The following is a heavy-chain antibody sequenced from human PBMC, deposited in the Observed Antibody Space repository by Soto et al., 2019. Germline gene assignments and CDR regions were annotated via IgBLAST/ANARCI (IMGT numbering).Heavy chain of an antibody. CDR2: ISYDGSNK. J-gene: IGHJ5*02. CDR1: GFTVSSYA. CDR3: ARDSSGWYARSHWFDP. V-gene: IGHV3-30-3*01. D-gene: IGHD6-19*01. Sequence: QVQLVESGGGVVQPGRSLRLSCAASGFTVSSYAMHWVRQAPGKGLEWVAVISYDGSNKYYADSVKGRFTISRDNSKNTLYLQMNSLRAEDTAVYYCARDSSGWYARSHWFDPWGQGTLVTVSS.